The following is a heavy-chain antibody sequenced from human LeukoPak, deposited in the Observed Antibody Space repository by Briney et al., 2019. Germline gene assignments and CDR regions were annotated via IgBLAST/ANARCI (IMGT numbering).Heavy chain of an antibody. V-gene: IGHV3-7*01. Sequence: PGGSLRLSCAASGFTFSNAWMSWVRQAPGKGLEWVANIKQDGSEKYYVDSVKGRFTISRDNAKDSLYLQMNSLRAEDTAVYYCARSLVYCGGDCPFDYWGQGTLVTVSS. D-gene: IGHD2-21*02. CDR3: ARSLVYCGGDCPFDY. CDR1: GFTFSNAW. J-gene: IGHJ4*02. CDR2: IKQDGSEK.